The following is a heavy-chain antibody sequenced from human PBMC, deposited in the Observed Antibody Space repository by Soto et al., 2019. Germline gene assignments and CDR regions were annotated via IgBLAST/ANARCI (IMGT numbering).Heavy chain of an antibody. CDR2: IYSSGST. Sequence: QVQLQESGPGLVQPSETLSLTCTVSGGDISTYYWPWIRQPAGKGLEWIGRIYSSGSTKYNPSLKSRVTMSRDTSKNQFSLRLSSVTAADTAVYYCARGQRFSDWFDPWGQGTLVTVSS. D-gene: IGHD3-3*01. V-gene: IGHV4-4*07. J-gene: IGHJ5*02. CDR1: GGDISTYY. CDR3: ARGQRFSDWFDP.